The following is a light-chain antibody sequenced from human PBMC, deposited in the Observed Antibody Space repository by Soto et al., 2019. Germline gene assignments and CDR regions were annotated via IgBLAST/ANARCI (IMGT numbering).Light chain of an antibody. CDR2: GAS. Sequence: DIQMTQSPSSLSASVGDRVTITYRACQGISNYLAWYQQKPGKVPKLLIYGASTLQSGVPSRFSGSGSGTDFTLTISSLQPEDVATYYCQKYNSAPKTFGQGTKVQIK. V-gene: IGKV1-27*01. J-gene: IGKJ1*01. CDR3: QKYNSAPKT. CDR1: QGISNY.